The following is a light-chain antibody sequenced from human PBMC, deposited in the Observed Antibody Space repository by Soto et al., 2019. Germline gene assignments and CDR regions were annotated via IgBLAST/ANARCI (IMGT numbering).Light chain of an antibody. J-gene: IGLJ3*02. CDR3: AAWDDSLRGVV. CDR2: RND. V-gene: IGLV1-47*01. Sequence: QSVLTQPPSASGTPGQRVTISCSGSISNLGSNFVFWYQQLPGVAPKLLISRNDQRPSGVPDRFSGSKSGTSASLAISGLRSEDEADYHCAAWDDSLRGVVFGGGTQLTVL. CDR1: ISNLGSNF.